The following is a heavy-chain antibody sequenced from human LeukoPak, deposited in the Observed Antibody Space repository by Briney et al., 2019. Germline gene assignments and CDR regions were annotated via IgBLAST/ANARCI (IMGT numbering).Heavy chain of an antibody. D-gene: IGHD3-3*02. Sequence: GGSLRLSCVGSRFPPRKYAMSWVRQAPGKGLEWVSGISGSGGSKYYADSVRGRFTISRDNSKDTLFLQMSSLRADDTAKYYCAKEPEPFLEWHFDNWGRGTLVIVPS. V-gene: IGHV3-23*01. CDR3: AKEPEPFLEWHFDN. CDR2: ISGSGGSK. CDR1: RFPPRKYA. J-gene: IGHJ4*02.